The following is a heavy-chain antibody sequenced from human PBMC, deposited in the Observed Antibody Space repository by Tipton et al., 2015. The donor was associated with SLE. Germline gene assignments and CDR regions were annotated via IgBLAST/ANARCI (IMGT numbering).Heavy chain of an antibody. D-gene: IGHD6-13*01. V-gene: IGHV1-46*01. Sequence: QVQLVQSGAEVKKPGASVKVSCKASGYTFTSYYMHWVRQAPGQGLEWMGIINPSGGSTSYAQKFQGRVTMTRDTSTCTVYMELSSLRSEDTAVYYCARDWGGSSWRYYYYYMDVWGKGTTVTVSS. CDR3: ARDWGGSSWRYYYYYMDV. J-gene: IGHJ6*03. CDR1: GYTFTSYY. CDR2: INPSGGST.